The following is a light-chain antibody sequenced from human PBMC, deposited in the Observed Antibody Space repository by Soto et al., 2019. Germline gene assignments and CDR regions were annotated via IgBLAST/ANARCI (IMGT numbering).Light chain of an antibody. CDR3: QQYNNWPPILT. V-gene: IGKV3-15*01. J-gene: IGKJ3*01. CDR2: GAS. Sequence: EIVMTQSPATLSVSPGERAALSCRASQSVSSNLAWYQQRPGQAPRLLIYGASTRATGVPARFSGSGSGTEFTLTISSLQSEDFAVYYCQQYNNWPPILTFGPGTKVDI. CDR1: QSVSSN.